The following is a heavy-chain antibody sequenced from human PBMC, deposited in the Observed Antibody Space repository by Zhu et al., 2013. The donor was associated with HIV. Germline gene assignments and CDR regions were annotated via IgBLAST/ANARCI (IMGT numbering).Heavy chain of an antibody. J-gene: IGHJ1*01. CDR1: GGSFRGYY. D-gene: IGHD3-3*01. V-gene: IGHV4-34*01. Sequence: QVQLQQWGAGLLKPSETLSLTCAVYGGSFRGYYWTWIRQAPGQGLESIGEINHSGNINYNPSLKSRVTISVDTSKNQFSLKLTSVTAADTATYFCARSRVYYEGGYFQYWGQGTLVTVSS. CDR2: INHSGNI. CDR3: ARSRVYYEGGYFQY.